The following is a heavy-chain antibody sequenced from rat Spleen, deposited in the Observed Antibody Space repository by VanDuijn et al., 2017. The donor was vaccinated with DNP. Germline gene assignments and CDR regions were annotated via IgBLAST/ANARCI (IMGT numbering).Heavy chain of an antibody. V-gene: IGHV3-1*01. CDR2: INYSGNT. CDR1: GYSIPSTY. CDR3: ARWSRYFDY. J-gene: IGHJ2*01. Sequence: VQFQESGPGLVKSSQSLPLTCSVPGYSIPSTYWAGLRKFPGNKMEWMGYINYSGNTAYNPSLRSRISITRDTSKNQFFLQLNSVTTEDTATYYCARWSRYFDYWGQGVMVTVSS.